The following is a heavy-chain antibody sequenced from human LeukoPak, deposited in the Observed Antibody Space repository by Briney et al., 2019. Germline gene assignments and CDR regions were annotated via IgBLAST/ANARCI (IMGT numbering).Heavy chain of an antibody. CDR1: GFTFSSYE. CDR2: ISSSGSTI. CDR3: AKGSLVEMATVNPPDY. D-gene: IGHD5-24*01. J-gene: IGHJ4*02. Sequence: GGSLRLSCAASGFTFSSYEMNWVRQAPGKGLEWVSYISSSGSTIYYADSVKGRFTISRDNSKNSLYLQMNSLRTEDTALYYCAKGSLVEMATVNPPDYWGQGTLVTVSS. V-gene: IGHV3-48*03.